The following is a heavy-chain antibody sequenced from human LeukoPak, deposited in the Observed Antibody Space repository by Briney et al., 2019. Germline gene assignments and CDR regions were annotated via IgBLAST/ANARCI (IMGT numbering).Heavy chain of an antibody. CDR1: GFTFSSYE. Sequence: GGSLRLSCAASGFTFSSYEMNWVRQAPGKGLEWVSYISSSGSTRYYADSVKGRFTISRDNAKNSLYPQMNSLRVEDTAVYYCARVYRSTTVVTVDYWGQGTLVTVSS. V-gene: IGHV3-48*03. D-gene: IGHD4-23*01. J-gene: IGHJ4*02. CDR3: ARVYRSTTVVTVDY. CDR2: ISSSGSTR.